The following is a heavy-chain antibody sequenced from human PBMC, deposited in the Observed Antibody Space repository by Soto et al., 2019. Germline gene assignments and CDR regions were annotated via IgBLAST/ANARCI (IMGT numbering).Heavy chain of an antibody. Sequence: QVQLVQSGAEVKKPGSSVKVYCNASGGTFSSYAISWVRQAPGQGLEWMGGIIPIFGTANYAQKFQGRVTITADEYTSTAYMELSSLRSEDTAVYYCAREGASGSHIGYWGQGTLVTVSS. J-gene: IGHJ4*02. V-gene: IGHV1-69*01. D-gene: IGHD3-22*01. CDR3: AREGASGSHIGY. CDR2: IIPIFGTA. CDR1: GGTFSSYA.